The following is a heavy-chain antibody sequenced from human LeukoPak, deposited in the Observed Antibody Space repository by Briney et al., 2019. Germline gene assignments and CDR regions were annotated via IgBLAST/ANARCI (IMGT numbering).Heavy chain of an antibody. CDR3: ARGGRRDQYYFDY. J-gene: IGHJ4*02. V-gene: IGHV3-30-3*01. D-gene: IGHD5-24*01. CDR2: ISYDGSNK. Sequence: PGGSLRLSCAASGFTFSSYAMHWVRQAPGKGLEWVAVISYDGSNKYYADSVKGRFTISRDNSKNTLYLQMNSLRAEDTAVYYCARGGRRDQYYFDYWGQGTLVTVSS. CDR1: GFTFSSYA.